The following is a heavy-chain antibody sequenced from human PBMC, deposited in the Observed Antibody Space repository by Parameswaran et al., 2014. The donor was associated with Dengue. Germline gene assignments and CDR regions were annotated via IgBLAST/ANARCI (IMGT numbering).Heavy chain of an antibody. V-gene: IGHV3-15*01. CDR3: TTYQLLKGFDV. J-gene: IGHJ6*02. CDR2: IYSKADGGTT. Sequence: GGSLRLSCAASGFTFSTAWMSWVRQAPGKGLEWVGRIYSKADGGTTDYAAPVKGRFIILRDDSKNTLYLQMNSLKTEDTAVYYCTTYQLLKGFDVWGQGTTVTVSS. D-gene: IGHD2-2*01. CDR1: GFTFSTAW.